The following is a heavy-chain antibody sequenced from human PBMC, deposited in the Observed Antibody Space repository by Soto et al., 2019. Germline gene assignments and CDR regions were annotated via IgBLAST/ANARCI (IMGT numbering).Heavy chain of an antibody. Sequence: SLKISCKGSGYSFTSYWISWVRQMPGKGLEWMGRIDPSDSYTNYSPSFQGHVTISADKSISTAYLQWSSLKASDTAMYYCARQDFTRASGDHYGMDVWGQGTTVTVSS. CDR2: IDPSDSYT. CDR3: ARQDFTRASGDHYGMDV. CDR1: GYSFTSYW. V-gene: IGHV5-10-1*01. J-gene: IGHJ6*02. D-gene: IGHD2-15*01.